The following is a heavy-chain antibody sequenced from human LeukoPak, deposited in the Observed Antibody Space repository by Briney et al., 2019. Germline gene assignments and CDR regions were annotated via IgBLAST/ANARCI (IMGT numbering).Heavy chain of an antibody. J-gene: IGHJ4*02. CDR2: IYYSGST. CDR3: ARDRRSWIQLWSDFDY. CDR1: GGSISSSSYY. V-gene: IGHV4-39*07. D-gene: IGHD5-18*01. Sequence: SETLSLTCTVSGGSISSSSYYWGWIRQPPGKGLEWIGSIYYSGSTYYNPSLKSRVTISVDTSKNQFSLKLSSVTAADTAVYYCARDRRSWIQLWSDFDYWGQGTLVTVSS.